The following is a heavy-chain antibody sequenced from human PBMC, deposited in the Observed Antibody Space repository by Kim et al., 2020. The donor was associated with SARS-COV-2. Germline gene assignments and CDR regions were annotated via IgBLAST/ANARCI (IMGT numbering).Heavy chain of an antibody. Sequence: GGSLRLSCVASGSTLSSCAMSWVRQAAEKGLEWVATINHNGDGIYYADSVKGRFTISRDNSKNTLILQMNNVRVEDTAMYYCACARGWYEFDNWGRGTLVTVSS. D-gene: IGHD6-19*01. V-gene: IGHV3-23*01. CDR1: GSTLSSCA. J-gene: IGHJ4*02. CDR2: INHNGDGI. CDR3: ACARGWYEFDN.